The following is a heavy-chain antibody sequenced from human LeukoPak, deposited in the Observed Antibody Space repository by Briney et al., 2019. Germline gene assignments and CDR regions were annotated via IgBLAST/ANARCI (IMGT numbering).Heavy chain of an antibody. CDR2: INHSGST. J-gene: IGHJ6*03. CDR1: GGSFSGYY. CDR3: ARDRHYYGSGRYYYMDV. V-gene: IGHV4-34*01. D-gene: IGHD3-10*01. Sequence: SETLSLTCAVYGGSFSGYYWSWIRQPPGKGLEWIGEINHSGSTNYNPSLKSRVTISVDTSKNQFSLKLSSVTAADTAVYYCARDRHYYGSGRYYYMDVWGKGTTVTVSS.